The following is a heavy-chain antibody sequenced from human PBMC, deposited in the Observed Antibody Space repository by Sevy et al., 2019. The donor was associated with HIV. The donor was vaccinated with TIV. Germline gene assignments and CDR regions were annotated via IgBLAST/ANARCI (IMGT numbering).Heavy chain of an antibody. D-gene: IGHD3-10*01. CDR2: IWYDGSSK. J-gene: IGHJ4*02. V-gene: IGHV3-33*01. CDR1: GFTFSSYG. Sequence: GGSLRLSCAASGFTFSSYGMHWVRQAPGKGLEWVALIWYDGSSKYYADSVKGRFTISRDNSKSTLYLQMNSLRAEDTAVYYCASGAYYYASRTENFDYWDQGTLVTVSS. CDR3: ASGAYYYASRTENFDY.